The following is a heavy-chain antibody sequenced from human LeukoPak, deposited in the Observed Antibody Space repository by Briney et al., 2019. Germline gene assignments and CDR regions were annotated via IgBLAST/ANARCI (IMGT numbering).Heavy chain of an antibody. D-gene: IGHD6-13*01. Sequence: SETLSLTCTVSGGSISSGSYYWSWIRQPAGKGLEWIGRIYTSGSTNYNPSLKSRVTISVDTSKNQFSLKLSSVTAADTAVYYCARRVYSSSWSYYFDYWGQGTLVTVSS. V-gene: IGHV4-61*02. CDR3: ARRVYSSSWSYYFDY. CDR2: IYTSGST. CDR1: GGSISSGSYY. J-gene: IGHJ4*02.